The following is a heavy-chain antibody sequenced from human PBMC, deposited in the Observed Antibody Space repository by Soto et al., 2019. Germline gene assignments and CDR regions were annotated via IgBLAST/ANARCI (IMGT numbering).Heavy chain of an antibody. Sequence: QVHLVQSGVEVKTPGASVKVSCQASGYTFFTYDISWVRQAPGQGLEWMGWISTYSGDTKYAQKFQGRVTMTTDTSTTTAYLELMSLRSDDTAVYYCAIHHGPTTSENWFDPWGQGTRVTVSS. V-gene: IGHV1-18*01. D-gene: IGHD5-12*01. CDR3: AIHHGPTTSENWFDP. J-gene: IGHJ5*02. CDR1: GYTFFTYD. CDR2: ISTYSGDT.